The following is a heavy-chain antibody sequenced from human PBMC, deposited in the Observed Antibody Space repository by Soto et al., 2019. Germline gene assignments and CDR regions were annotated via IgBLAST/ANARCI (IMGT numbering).Heavy chain of an antibody. CDR2: ISYDGSNK. J-gene: IGHJ6*03. V-gene: IGHV3-30*18. D-gene: IGHD2-2*01. CDR3: AKDRVNQLLVYYYYYMDV. Sequence: PWGSLRLSCAASGFTFSSYGMHWVRQAPGKGLEWVAVISYDGSNKYYADSVKGRFTISRDNSKNTLYLQMNSLRAEDTAVYYCAKDRVNQLLVYYYYYMDVWGKGTTVTVSS. CDR1: GFTFSSYG.